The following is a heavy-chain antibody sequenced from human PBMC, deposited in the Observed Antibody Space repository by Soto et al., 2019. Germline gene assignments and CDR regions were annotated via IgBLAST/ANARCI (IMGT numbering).Heavy chain of an antibody. Sequence: QVQLQESGAGLVKDSETLSLTCSVSGDSITAYYWSWIRQSPGKGLEWIGYIYHAGNTKYNPSLSARDTISVDTSRNRFSLKLKSVTAADTAIYYCARLNYYFHHWGQGTLVTVSS. CDR3: ARLNYYFHH. J-gene: IGHJ4*02. CDR1: GDSITAYY. CDR2: IYHAGNT. V-gene: IGHV4-59*08. D-gene: IGHD1-20*01.